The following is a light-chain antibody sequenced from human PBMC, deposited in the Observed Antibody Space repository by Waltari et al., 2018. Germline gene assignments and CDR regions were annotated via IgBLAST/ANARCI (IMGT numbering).Light chain of an antibody. CDR2: GAS. J-gene: IGKJ2*01. V-gene: IGKV1-39*01. CDR1: QSISNY. CDR3: LQTYSTPYT. Sequence: DIQMTQSPSSLSASVGDRVTITCRASQSISNYLNWFQQRPGRAPKLLIYGASNLESGVSSRVSGSASGTDFTLTISSLQPEDFATYSCLQTYSTPYTFGQGTTVEI.